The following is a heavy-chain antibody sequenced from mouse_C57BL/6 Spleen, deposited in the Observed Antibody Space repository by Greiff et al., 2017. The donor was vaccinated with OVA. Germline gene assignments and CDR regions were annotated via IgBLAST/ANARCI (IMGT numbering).Heavy chain of an antibody. CDR2: IDPSDSYT. D-gene: IGHD2-2*01. Sequence: QVQLQQPGAELVKPGASVKLSCKASGYTFTSYWMQWVKQRPGQGLEWIGEIDPSDSYTNYNQKFKGKATLTVDTSSSTAYMQLSSLTSEDSAVYYCARGGVTTKNYRGQGTTLTVSS. V-gene: IGHV1-50*01. J-gene: IGHJ2*01. CDR3: ARGGVTTKNY. CDR1: GYTFTSYW.